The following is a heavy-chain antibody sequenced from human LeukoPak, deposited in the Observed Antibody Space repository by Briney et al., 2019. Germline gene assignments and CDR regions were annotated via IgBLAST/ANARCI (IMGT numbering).Heavy chain of an antibody. Sequence: SETLSLTCAVYGGSFSGYYWSWIRQPPGKGLEWIGEINHSGSTNYNPSLKSRVTISVDTSKNQFSLKLSSVTAADTAVYCCARVRAATPYYYYGMDVWGQGTTVTVSS. V-gene: IGHV4-34*01. CDR1: GGSFSGYY. CDR2: INHSGST. J-gene: IGHJ6*02. D-gene: IGHD2-15*01. CDR3: ARVRAATPYYYYGMDV.